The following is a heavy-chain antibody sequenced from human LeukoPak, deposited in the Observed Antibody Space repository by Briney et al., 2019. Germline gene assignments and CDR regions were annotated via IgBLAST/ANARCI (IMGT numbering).Heavy chain of an antibody. CDR2: ISSSGSNT. CDR1: EFTYG. CDR3: AKDHDIVATTFDY. D-gene: IGHD5-12*01. J-gene: IGHJ4*02. Sequence: GGSLRLSCTASEFTYGMNWVRQAPGKGLECVSSISSSGSNTYYADSVKGRFTISRDNSKNTLYLQMNSLRAEDTAVYYCAKDHDIVATTFDYWGQGTLVTVSS. V-gene: IGHV3-23*01.